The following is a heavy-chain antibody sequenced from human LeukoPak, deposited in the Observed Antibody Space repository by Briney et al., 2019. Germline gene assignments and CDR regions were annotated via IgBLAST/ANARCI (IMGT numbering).Heavy chain of an antibody. J-gene: IGHJ3*02. CDR1: GGSISSYY. Sequence: SETLSLTCTVSGGSISSYYWSWIRQPPGKGLEWIGYIYYSGSTNYNPSLKSRVTISVDTSKNQFSLKLSSVTAADTAVYYCARRRSTGDLSALDIWGQGTMVTVSS. CDR3: ARRRSTGDLSALDI. V-gene: IGHV4-59*08. CDR2: IYYSGST. D-gene: IGHD7-27*01.